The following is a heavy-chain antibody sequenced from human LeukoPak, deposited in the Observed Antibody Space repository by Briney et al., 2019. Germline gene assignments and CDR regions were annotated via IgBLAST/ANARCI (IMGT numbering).Heavy chain of an antibody. V-gene: IGHV4-34*01. CDR2: INHSGST. CDR3: ARSRYSYGYFDY. Sequence: SETLSLTCAVYGGSFSGYYWSWIRQPPGKGLEWIGEINHSGSTNYNPSLKSRVTISVDTSKNQFSLKLSSVTAEDTAVYYCARSRYSYGYFDYWGQGTLVTVSS. D-gene: IGHD5-18*01. CDR1: GGSFSGYY. J-gene: IGHJ4*02.